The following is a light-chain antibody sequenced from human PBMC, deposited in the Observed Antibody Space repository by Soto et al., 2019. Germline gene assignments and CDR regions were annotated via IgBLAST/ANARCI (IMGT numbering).Light chain of an antibody. J-gene: IGKJ2*01. CDR1: QSVSSSY. CDR2: GAS. Sequence: EIVLTQSPGTLSLSPGERATLSCRASQSVSSSYLAWYQQKPGQAPRLLIYGASNRATGIPDRFSGRGSGTDVTRTLRRLEPGDLAVYYCQQYGSALSSFTVGQGTTLEIK. V-gene: IGKV3-20*01. CDR3: QQYGSALSSFT.